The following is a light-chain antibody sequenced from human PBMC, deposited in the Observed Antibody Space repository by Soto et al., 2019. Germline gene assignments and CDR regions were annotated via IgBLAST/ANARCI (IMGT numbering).Light chain of an antibody. V-gene: IGLV2-23*01. J-gene: IGLJ3*02. CDR3: CSYAGSNNWV. CDR1: SSDVGSYNP. CDR2: EGS. Sequence: QSALTQPAFVSGSPGQSITISCTGTSSDVGSYNPVSWYQQHPGKAPKLMIYEGSKRPSGVSNRFSGSKSGNTASLTISGLQAEDESDYFCCSYAGSNNWVFGGGTKVTVL.